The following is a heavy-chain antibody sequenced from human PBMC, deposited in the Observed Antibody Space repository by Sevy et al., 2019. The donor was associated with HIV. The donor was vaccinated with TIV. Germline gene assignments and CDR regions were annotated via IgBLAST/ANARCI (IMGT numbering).Heavy chain of an antibody. CDR2: IRGSGGST. CDR1: GFTFSSYA. D-gene: IGHD3-22*01. Sequence: GGSLRLSCAASGFTFSSYAMSWVRQAPGKGLEWVSAIRGSGGSTYYADSVKGRFTISRDNSKNTLYLQMNSLRAEDTAVYYCARRGDYYDSSGYYRWGQGTLVTVSS. V-gene: IGHV3-23*01. CDR3: ARRGDYYDSSGYYR. J-gene: IGHJ5*02.